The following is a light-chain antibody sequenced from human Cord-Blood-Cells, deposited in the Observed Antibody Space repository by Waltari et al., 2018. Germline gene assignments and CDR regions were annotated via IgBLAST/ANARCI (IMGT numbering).Light chain of an antibody. Sequence: EIVLTQSPGTLSLSPGERATLSCRASQSVSSSYLAWYQQKPGQAPRLLIDGASSRATGIPDRFSGSGSGTDFTLTISRLEPEEFAVYYCQQYGSSPGTFGQGTKLEIK. CDR3: QQYGSSPGT. CDR2: GAS. V-gene: IGKV3-20*01. CDR1: QSVSSSY. J-gene: IGKJ2*02.